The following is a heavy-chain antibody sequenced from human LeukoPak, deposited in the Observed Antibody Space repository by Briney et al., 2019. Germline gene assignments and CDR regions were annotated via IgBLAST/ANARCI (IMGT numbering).Heavy chain of an antibody. CDR3: AKDHDSSGYYLADYFDY. Sequence: GGSLRLSCAASGFTFSSYAMSWVRQAPGKGLEWVSAISGSGGSTYYADSVKGRLTISRDNSKNTLYLQMNSLRAEDTAVYYCAKDHDSSGYYLADYFDYWGQGTLVTVSS. CDR1: GFTFSSYA. J-gene: IGHJ4*02. V-gene: IGHV3-23*01. D-gene: IGHD3-22*01. CDR2: ISGSGGST.